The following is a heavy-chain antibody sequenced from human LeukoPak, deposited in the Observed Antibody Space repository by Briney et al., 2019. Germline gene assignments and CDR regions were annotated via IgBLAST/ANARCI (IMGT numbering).Heavy chain of an antibody. CDR2: ISWNSGSI. Sequence: GRSLRLSCAASGFTFDDYAMHWVRQAPGKGLEWVSGISWNSGSIGYADSVKGRFTISRDNAKNSLYLQMNSLRAEDTALYYCAKDTTIMGATPTTFDYWGQGTLVTVSS. CDR3: AKDTTIMGATPTTFDY. J-gene: IGHJ4*02. V-gene: IGHV3-9*01. CDR1: GFTFDDYA. D-gene: IGHD1-26*01.